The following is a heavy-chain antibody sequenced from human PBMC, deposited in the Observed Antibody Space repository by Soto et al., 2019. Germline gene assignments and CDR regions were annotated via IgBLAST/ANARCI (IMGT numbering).Heavy chain of an antibody. CDR1: GGTFSSYA. CDR3: ARVGGYDSSGYYLRYYFDY. Sequence: ASVKVSCKASGGTFSSYAISWVRQAPGQGLEWMGGIIPIFGTANYAQKFQGRVTITADESTSTAYMELSSLRSEDTAVYYCARVGGYDSSGYYLRYYFDYWGQGTLVTVSS. J-gene: IGHJ4*02. D-gene: IGHD3-22*01. CDR2: IIPIFGTA. V-gene: IGHV1-69*13.